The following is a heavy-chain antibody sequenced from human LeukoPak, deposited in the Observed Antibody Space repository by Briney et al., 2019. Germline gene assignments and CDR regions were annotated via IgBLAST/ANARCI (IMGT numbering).Heavy chain of an antibody. D-gene: IGHD1-26*01. Sequence: PSETLSLTCTVSGGSISSSSYYWGWIRQPPGKGLEWIGSIYYSGSTYYNPSLKSRVTISVDMSKNQFSLKLSSVTAADTARYYCAISTGTYLPLDYWGQGTLVTVSS. V-gene: IGHV4-39*07. CDR3: AISTGTYLPLDY. CDR1: GGSISSSSYY. J-gene: IGHJ4*02. CDR2: IYYSGST.